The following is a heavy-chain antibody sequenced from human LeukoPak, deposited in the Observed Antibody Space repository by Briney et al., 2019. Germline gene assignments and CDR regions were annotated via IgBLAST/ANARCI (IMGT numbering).Heavy chain of an antibody. V-gene: IGHV3-23*05. J-gene: IGHJ4*02. Sequence: GGTLRLSCAASGITIRNYGMTWVRQVPGRGLQWVSSINNSGTRTFYEDSVRGRFTISRDDSKNTIYLQMNSLRAEDTAIYYCATYRQVLLPFESWGQGTLVTVSS. D-gene: IGHD2-8*02. CDR1: GITIRNYG. CDR3: ATYRQVLLPFES. CDR2: INNSGTRT.